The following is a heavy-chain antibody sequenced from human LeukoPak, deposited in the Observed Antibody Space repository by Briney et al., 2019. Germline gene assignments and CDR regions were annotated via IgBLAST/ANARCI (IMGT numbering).Heavy chain of an antibody. D-gene: IGHD3-22*01. CDR3: AKDLDSSGYMYWYFDL. J-gene: IGHJ2*01. CDR1: GFTFTSYS. CDR2: IDGDGSTI. V-gene: IGHV3-48*04. Sequence: GGSLRLSCAASGFTFTSYSMNWVRQAPGKGLEWVSYIDGDGSTISYADSVKGRFTISRDNAKNSLYLQMNSLRPEDTALYYCAKDLDSSGYMYWYFDLWGRGTLVTVSS.